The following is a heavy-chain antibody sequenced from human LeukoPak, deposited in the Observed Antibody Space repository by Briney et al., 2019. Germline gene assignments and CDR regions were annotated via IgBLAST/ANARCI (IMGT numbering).Heavy chain of an antibody. D-gene: IGHD2-15*01. CDR2: ISYDGSNQ. J-gene: IGHJ4*02. Sequence: GGSLRLSCAASGFTFSNYVMHWVRQAPGKGLEWVAFISYDGSNQYYADSVRGRFTISRDNYKKTLHLQMNSLRGEDTAVYYCARAGGYCGRISCPYYFDYWGQGSLVAVSS. CDR1: GFTFSNYV. CDR3: ARAGGYCGRISCPYYFDY. V-gene: IGHV3-30*04.